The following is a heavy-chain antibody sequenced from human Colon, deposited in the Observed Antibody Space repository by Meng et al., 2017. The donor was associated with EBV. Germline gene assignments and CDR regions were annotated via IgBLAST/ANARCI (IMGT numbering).Heavy chain of an antibody. CDR3: VRDVPDGDISLFDS. CDR1: VYSLRSYA. V-gene: IGHV7-4-1*02. Sequence: HVQPVQSGPEVKKPGASVKVSCKASVYSLRSYAVKWLRQAPGPGPEWMGWINPSTAHPTYAQDFTVRFVFSLDISVNTAYLQINSLKAEDTAIYYCVRDVPDGDISLFDSWGQGTLVTVSS. J-gene: IGHJ4*02. CDR2: INPSTAHP. D-gene: IGHD2-21*02.